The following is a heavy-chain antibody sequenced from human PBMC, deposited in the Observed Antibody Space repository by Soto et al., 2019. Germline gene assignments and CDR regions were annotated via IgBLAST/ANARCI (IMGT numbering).Heavy chain of an antibody. V-gene: IGHV4-34*01. CDR1: GGSLSGHY. CDR3: ARAPIIGATFFDY. Sequence: PSETLSLTCAVSGGSLSGHYWSWIRQAPGKGLEWIGEINRSGGTNYDPSLKSRVTISVDASKNQFSLQLNSVTAADTAAYYCARAPIIGATFFDYWGQGSLVTVSS. J-gene: IGHJ4*02. CDR2: INRSGGT. D-gene: IGHD1-26*01.